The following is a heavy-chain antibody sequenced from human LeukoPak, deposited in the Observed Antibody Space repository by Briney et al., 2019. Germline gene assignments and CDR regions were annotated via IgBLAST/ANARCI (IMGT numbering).Heavy chain of an antibody. Sequence: ASVKVSCKASVYIFTNYCMHWVRQAPGQGLEWMGLINPSGTTTYAQNFQGRVTMTRDTSTSTVYMELSSLRSDDTAVYYCAKCSETGTTRWFDPWGQGTLVTVSS. CDR3: AKCSETGTTRWFDP. CDR1: VYIFTNYC. CDR2: INPSGTT. J-gene: IGHJ5*02. D-gene: IGHD1-7*01. V-gene: IGHV1-46*01.